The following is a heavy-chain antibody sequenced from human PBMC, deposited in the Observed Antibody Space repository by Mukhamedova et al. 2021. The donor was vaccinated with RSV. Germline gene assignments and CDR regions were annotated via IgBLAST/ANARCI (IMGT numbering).Heavy chain of an antibody. J-gene: IGHJ5*02. Sequence: SGITYYADSVKGRFIISKDTSENTVYLQMNSLRAEDTAVYYCARGRNYYDSSGYYKALDRWGQGTLVSVSS. V-gene: IGHV3-53*01. CDR2: SGIT. D-gene: IGHD3-22*01. CDR3: ARGRNYYDSSGYYKALDR.